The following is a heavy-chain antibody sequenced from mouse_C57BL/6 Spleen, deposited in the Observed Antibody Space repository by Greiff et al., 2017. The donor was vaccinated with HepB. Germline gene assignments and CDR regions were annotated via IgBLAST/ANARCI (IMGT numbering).Heavy chain of an antibody. CDR1: GFTFSDYY. J-gene: IGHJ1*03. CDR2: INYDGSST. D-gene: IGHD1-1*01. CDR3: ARKGTTGSWYFDV. Sequence: EVKVVESEGGLVQPGSSMKLSCTASGFTFSDYYMAWVRQVPEKGLEWVANINYDGSSTYYLDSLKSRFIISRDNAKNILYLQMSSLKSEDTATYYCARKGTTGSWYFDVWGTGTTVTVSS. V-gene: IGHV5-16*01.